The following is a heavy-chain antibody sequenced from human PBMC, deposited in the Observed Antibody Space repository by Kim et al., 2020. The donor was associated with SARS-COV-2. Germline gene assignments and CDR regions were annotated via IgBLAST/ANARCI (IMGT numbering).Heavy chain of an antibody. D-gene: IGHD6-13*01. CDR2: TRNRANRYTT. Sequence: GGSLRLSCAASGFTFSDYYMDWVRQAPGKGLEWVGRTRNRANRYTTEYAASVRGRFTISRDDSYNSVYLQMNSLRTDDTAVYFCTRNGVEAPGSPDWWGQGTLVSVS. CDR1: GFTFSDYY. V-gene: IGHV3-72*01. CDR3: TRNGVEAPGSPDW. J-gene: IGHJ4*02.